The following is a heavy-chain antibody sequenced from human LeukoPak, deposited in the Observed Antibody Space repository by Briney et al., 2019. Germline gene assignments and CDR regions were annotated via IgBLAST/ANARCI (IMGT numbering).Heavy chain of an antibody. Sequence: PGGSLRLSCAASGFTFSSYSMNWVRQAPGKGLEWVSSISSSSSYIYYADSVKGRFTISRDNAKNSLYLQMNGLRAEDTAVYYCARGETYQPLLGYWGQGTLVTVSS. J-gene: IGHJ4*02. V-gene: IGHV3-21*01. CDR3: ARGETYQPLLGY. CDR1: GFTFSSYS. D-gene: IGHD2-2*01. CDR2: ISSSSSYI.